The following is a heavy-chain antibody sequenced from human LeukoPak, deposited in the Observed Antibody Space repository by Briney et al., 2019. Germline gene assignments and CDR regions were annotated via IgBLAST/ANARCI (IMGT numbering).Heavy chain of an antibody. V-gene: IGHV4-4*07. J-gene: IGHJ4*02. CDR2: IYTSGST. Sequence: SETLSLTCTVSGGSISSYYWSWIRQPAGKGLEWIGRIYTSGSTNYNPSLKSRVTMSVDTSKNQFSLKLSSVTAADTAVYYCARDRYYYDSSGYYRLGYWGQGTLVTVSS. D-gene: IGHD3-22*01. CDR1: GGSISSYY. CDR3: ARDRYYYDSSGYYRLGY.